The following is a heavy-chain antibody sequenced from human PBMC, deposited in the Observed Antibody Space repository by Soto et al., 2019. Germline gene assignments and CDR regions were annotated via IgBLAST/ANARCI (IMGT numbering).Heavy chain of an antibody. D-gene: IGHD6-13*01. CDR3: AFRQEYRGSWVSGWFDP. V-gene: IGHV2-5*02. CDR2: LYWDDDK. CDR1: GFSLSTSGVG. J-gene: IGHJ5*02. Sequence: QITLKESGPTVVKPTQTLTLTCTFSGFSLSTSGVGVGWIRQPPGKALEWLALLYWDDDKRYSPSLKTRLTITKDTPRNQVVLKMTNMDPVDTATYYCAFRQEYRGSWVSGWFDPWGQGTLVTVSS.